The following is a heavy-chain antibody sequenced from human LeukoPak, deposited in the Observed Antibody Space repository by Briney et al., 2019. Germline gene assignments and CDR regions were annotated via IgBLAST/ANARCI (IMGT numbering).Heavy chain of an antibody. J-gene: IGHJ4*02. CDR2: FYYSGST. V-gene: IGHV4-39*01. CDR3: ARRMATATFDF. D-gene: IGHD4-17*01. CDR1: GGSISSSSYY. Sequence: SSETLSLTCTVSGGSISSSSYYWGWIRQPPGKGLEWVVHFYYSGSTWYNPSLKSRVTISVDTSNNQFSLKLSSVTAADPAFYYCARRMATATFDFWGQGILVSVSS.